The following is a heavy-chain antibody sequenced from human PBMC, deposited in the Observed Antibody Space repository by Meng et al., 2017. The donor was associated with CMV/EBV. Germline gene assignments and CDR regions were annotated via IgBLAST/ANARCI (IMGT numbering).Heavy chain of an antibody. V-gene: IGHV3-15*01. J-gene: IGHJ4*02. CDR2: MKSKTDDGTT. D-gene: IGHD6-13*01. Sequence: VLLVASGGGLVEARVVLCVSCPASGFTFSKAWMSWCRQAPGKGLGWVGRMKSKTDDGTTDYAAPVKGRFTISRDDSKNTLYLQMNSLKTEDTAVYYCGPYSSSWYEGYWGQGTLVTVSS. CDR3: GPYSSSWYEGY. CDR1: GFTFSKAW.